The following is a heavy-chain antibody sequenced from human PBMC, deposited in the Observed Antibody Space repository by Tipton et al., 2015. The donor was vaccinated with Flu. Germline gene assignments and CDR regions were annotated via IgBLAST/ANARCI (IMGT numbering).Heavy chain of an antibody. CDR1: GFTFNSYE. D-gene: IGHD3-16*01. CDR3: TRGFIRLCDY. Sequence: VQLVQSGGGVVQPGGSLRLSCEASGFTFNSYEMNWVRQAPGKGLEWVSHISPSGSTKYYADSVKGRFTISRDNAKNSLYLQMNSLRSEDTAVYYCTRGFIRLCDYWGQGTLVTVSS. V-gene: IGHV3-48*03. J-gene: IGHJ4*02. CDR2: ISPSGSTK.